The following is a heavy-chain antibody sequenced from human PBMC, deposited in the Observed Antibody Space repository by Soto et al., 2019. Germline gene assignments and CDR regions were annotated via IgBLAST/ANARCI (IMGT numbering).Heavy chain of an antibody. CDR3: ARGLPGYSSGWYDGY. D-gene: IGHD6-19*01. Sequence: PWGSLRLSCSASGFTFSSYSMNWFRQAPGKGLEWVSSTSSSSSYIYYADSVKGRFTISRDNAKNSLYLQMNSLRAEDTAVYYCARGLPGYSSGWYDGYWGQGTLVTVSS. CDR1: GFTFSSYS. J-gene: IGHJ4*02. V-gene: IGHV3-21*01. CDR2: TSSSSSYI.